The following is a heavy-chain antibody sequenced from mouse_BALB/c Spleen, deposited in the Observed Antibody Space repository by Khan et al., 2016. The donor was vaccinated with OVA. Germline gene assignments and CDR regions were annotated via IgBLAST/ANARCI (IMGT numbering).Heavy chain of an antibody. CDR3: ASHLTGSFAY. Sequence: EVQRVESGGDLVKPGGSLRLSCAASGFTFSAYGMSWVRQPPDKRLEWVSTINSDGYYTYYPDTVQGRFTISRNNAENTLYLQVNSLKSEDTAIYYCASHLTGSFAYWGQGTLVTVSA. CDR2: INSDGYYT. D-gene: IGHD4-1*01. J-gene: IGHJ3*01. V-gene: IGHV5-6*01. CDR1: GFTFSAYG.